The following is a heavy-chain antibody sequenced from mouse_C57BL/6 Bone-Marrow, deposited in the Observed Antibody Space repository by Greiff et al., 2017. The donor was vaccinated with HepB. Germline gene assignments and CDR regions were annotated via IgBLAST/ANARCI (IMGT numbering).Heavy chain of an antibody. Sequence: QVQLQQSGAELVRPGTSVKMSCKASGYTFTNYWMGWAKQRPGHGLEWIGNIYPGGGYTNYNEKFKGKATLTVDKSSSTAYMQFSSLTSEDSAIYYGAKDTTASYWDFDGWGTGTTVTVSS. CDR1: GYTFTNYW. V-gene: IGHV1-63*01. CDR3: AKDTTASYWDFDG. J-gene: IGHJ1*03. CDR2: IYPGGGYT. D-gene: IGHD1-1*01.